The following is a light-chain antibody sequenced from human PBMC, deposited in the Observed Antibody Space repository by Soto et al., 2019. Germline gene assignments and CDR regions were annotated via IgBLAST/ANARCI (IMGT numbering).Light chain of an antibody. Sequence: DTQMTQSPSTLSSSVGDRVTITCRASHSISVWLSWYQQKPGKAPKLLIYQESTLESGVPSRFSGRGSGTDFTLTISSLQPDDFATYYCQQYYTYPYPFGQGIKVDI. CDR1: HSISVW. CDR2: QES. V-gene: IGKV1-5*03. J-gene: IGKJ2*01. CDR3: QQYYTYPYP.